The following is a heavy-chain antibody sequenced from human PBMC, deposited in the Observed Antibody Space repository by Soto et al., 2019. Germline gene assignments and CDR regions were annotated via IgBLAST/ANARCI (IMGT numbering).Heavy chain of an antibody. V-gene: IGHV1-18*04. CDR1: GYTFTSYA. CDR2: ISAYSGNT. J-gene: IGHJ4*02. CDR3: ARDQTVLDY. Sequence: QVQLVQSGAEVKKPGASVKVSCKASGYTFTSYAFNWVRQAPGQGLEWMGWISAYSGNTNYAQKFQGRVTMTTDTSTNTAYLELLSLRSDDTAVYYCARDQTVLDYWGQGTLVTVSS. D-gene: IGHD4-17*01.